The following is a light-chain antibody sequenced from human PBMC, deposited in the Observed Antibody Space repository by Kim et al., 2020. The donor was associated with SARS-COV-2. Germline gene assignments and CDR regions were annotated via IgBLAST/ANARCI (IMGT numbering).Light chain of an antibody. CDR1: QTVRSN. CDR2: GAS. CDR3: QQYNDWPYT. Sequence: EIVMTQSPATLSVSPGESVTLSCRASQTVRSNLAWYQQKPGQAPRLFIYGASVRATSVPARFTGSGSGTEFTLTFSSLQSEDFAVYFCQQYNDWPYTFGLGTKLEI. V-gene: IGKV3-15*01. J-gene: IGKJ2*01.